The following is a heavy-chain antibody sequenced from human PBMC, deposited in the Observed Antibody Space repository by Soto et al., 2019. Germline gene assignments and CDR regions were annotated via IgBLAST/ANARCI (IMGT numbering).Heavy chain of an antibody. CDR3: AKDLTRQLAYWLDP. Sequence: ASVEVSCKASGFSFTGYYIHWLRQAPGQGLEWMGWINAHSGGTEYAQKFQGRVTLTRDTSIATAYLTLTSLTSDDTALYYCAKDLTRQLAYWLDPWGQGSKVTV. V-gene: IGHV1-2*02. J-gene: IGHJ5*02. CDR2: INAHSGGT. CDR1: GFSFTGYY. D-gene: IGHD6-6*01.